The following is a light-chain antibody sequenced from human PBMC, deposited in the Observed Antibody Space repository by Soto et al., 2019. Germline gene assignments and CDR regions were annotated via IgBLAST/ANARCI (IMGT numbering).Light chain of an antibody. Sequence: DIVLTQSPGTLSLSPGERATLSCRASQSVSINHLAWYQQKAGQAPRLLIYGGTSRAAGIPVRFSGSGSETDFTLTITRLEPEDFAMYYCQQYSSSRTFGQGTRAEIK. CDR2: GGT. CDR3: QQYSSSRT. CDR1: QSVSINH. J-gene: IGKJ1*01. V-gene: IGKV3-20*01.